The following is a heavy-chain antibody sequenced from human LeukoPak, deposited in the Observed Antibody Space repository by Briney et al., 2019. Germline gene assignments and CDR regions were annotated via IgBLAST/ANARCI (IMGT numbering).Heavy chain of an antibody. V-gene: IGHV3-66*02. CDR2: IYSGGST. CDR3: ARPPPRPLGCFGI. J-gene: IGHJ3*02. Sequence: GGSLRLSCAASGFTVSSNYMSWVRQAPGKGLEWVSVIYSGGSTYYADSVKGRFTISRDNSKNTLYLQMNSLRAEDTAVYYCARPPPRPLGCFGIWGQGTMGNGSS. D-gene: IGHD3-16*01. CDR1: GFTVSSNY.